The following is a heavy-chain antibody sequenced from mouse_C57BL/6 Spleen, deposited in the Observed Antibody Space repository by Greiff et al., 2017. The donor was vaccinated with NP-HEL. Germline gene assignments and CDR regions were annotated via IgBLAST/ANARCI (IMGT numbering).Heavy chain of an antibody. V-gene: IGHV1-81*01. CDR2: IYPRSGNT. CDR3: ARVEDYYGSSSYYFDY. Sequence: QVQLQQSGAELARPGASVKLSCKASGYTFTSYGISWVKQRTGQGLEWIGEIYPRSGNTYYNEKFKGKATLTADKSSSTAYMELRSLTSEDSAVYFCARVEDYYGSSSYYFDYWGQGTTLTVSS. D-gene: IGHD1-1*01. CDR1: GYTFTSYG. J-gene: IGHJ2*01.